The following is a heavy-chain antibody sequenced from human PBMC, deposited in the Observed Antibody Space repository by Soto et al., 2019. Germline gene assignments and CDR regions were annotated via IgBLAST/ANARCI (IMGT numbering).Heavy chain of an antibody. J-gene: IGHJ4*02. CDR1: GFTFSNAW. V-gene: IGHV3-15*01. CDR3: TRQSHRDPVDY. CDR2: IKSKTDGGTT. Sequence: GGSLRLSCAASGFTFSNAWMSWVRQAPGKGLEWVGRIKSKTDGGTTHYAAPVKGRFTIARDDSKNTLYLHITSLKTDATAMYYCTRQSHRDPVDYWRQGTLFTVSS.